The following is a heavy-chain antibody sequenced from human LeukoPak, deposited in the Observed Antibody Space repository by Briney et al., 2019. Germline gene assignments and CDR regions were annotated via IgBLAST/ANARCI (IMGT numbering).Heavy chain of an antibody. V-gene: IGHV3-33*01. CDR1: GFTFSNYG. D-gene: IGHD6-19*01. J-gene: IGHJ5*02. CDR2: IWYDGSNK. CDR3: ARVAVAGNLNNWFDP. Sequence: PGRSLRLSCAASGFTFSNYGMHWVRQAPGKGLEWVAVIWYDGSNKYYADSVKGRFTISRDNSKNTLYLQMNSLRAEDTAVYYCARVAVAGNLNNWFDPWGQGTLVTVSS.